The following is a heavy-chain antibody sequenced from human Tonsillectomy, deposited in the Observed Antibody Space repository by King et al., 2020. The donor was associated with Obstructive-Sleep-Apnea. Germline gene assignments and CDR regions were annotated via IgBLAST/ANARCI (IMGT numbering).Heavy chain of an antibody. D-gene: IGHD2-2*01. CDR2: SNPSGGSS. V-gene: IGHV1-46*02. CDR3: ARDLEGYCSSTSCYSYGMDV. Sequence: QLVQSGAEVKKPGASLKVSCKASGYTFNSYYMHWVRQTPGQGLEWMGISNPSGGSSSYAQKFQGIVTMTRDKSTSTLYMELSSLRAEDTAVYYCARDLEGYCSSTSCYSYGMDVWGQGTTVTVSS. CDR1: GYTFNSYY. J-gene: IGHJ6*02.